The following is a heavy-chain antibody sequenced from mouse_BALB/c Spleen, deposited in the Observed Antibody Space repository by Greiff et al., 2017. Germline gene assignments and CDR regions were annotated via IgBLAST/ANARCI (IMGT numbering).Heavy chain of an antibody. CDR2: ISSGGSYT. CDR1: GFTFSSYG. D-gene: IGHD1-2*01. V-gene: IGHV5-6*02. J-gene: IGHJ2*01. Sequence: VKLVESGGDLVKPGGSLKLSCAASGFTFSSYGMSWVRQTPDKRLEWVATISSGGSYTYYPDSVKGRFTISRDNAKNTLYLQMSSLKSEDTAMYYCARHRTTALDYWGQGTTLTVSS. CDR3: ARHRTTALDY.